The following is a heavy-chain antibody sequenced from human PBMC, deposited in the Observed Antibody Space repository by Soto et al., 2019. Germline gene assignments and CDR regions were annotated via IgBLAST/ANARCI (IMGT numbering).Heavy chain of an antibody. CDR1: GVSISSSSYY. V-gene: IGHV4-39*07. CDR2: IYHSGST. D-gene: IGHD4-17*01. CDR3: ARVYGGNSDYSDY. J-gene: IGHJ4*02. Sequence: SETLSLTCTVSGVSISSSSYYWGWIRQPPGRGLEWIGYIYHSGSTYYNPSLKSRVTISVDRSKNQFSLKLSSVTAADTAVYYCARVYGGNSDYSDYWGQGTLVTVSS.